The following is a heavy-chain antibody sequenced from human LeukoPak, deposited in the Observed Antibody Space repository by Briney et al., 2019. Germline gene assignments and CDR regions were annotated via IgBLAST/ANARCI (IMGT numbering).Heavy chain of an antibody. CDR1: GGFISSGGYY. CDR3: ASTDPKYYDSSGTSDY. Sequence: SQTLSLTCTVSGGFISSGGYYWSWIRQPPGKGLEWIGYIYHSGSTYYNPSLKSRVTISVDRSKNQFSLKLSSVTAADTAVYYCASTDPKYYDSSGTSDYWGQGTLVTVSS. D-gene: IGHD3-22*01. J-gene: IGHJ4*02. CDR2: IYHSGST. V-gene: IGHV4-30-2*01.